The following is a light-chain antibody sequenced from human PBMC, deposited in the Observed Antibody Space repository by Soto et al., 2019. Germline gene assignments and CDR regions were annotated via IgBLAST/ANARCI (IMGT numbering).Light chain of an antibody. CDR2: AAS. V-gene: IGKV1-39*01. CDR1: QSISSY. Sequence: QRTQSPSSLSGSVGNRVTINCRASQSISSYLNWYQQKPGKAPKPLIYAASSLQSGVPSRFSGSGSGTDFTLTISSLQPEDFATYYCQQSYSRPRTFGQGTKVDIK. CDR3: QQSYSRPRT. J-gene: IGKJ1*01.